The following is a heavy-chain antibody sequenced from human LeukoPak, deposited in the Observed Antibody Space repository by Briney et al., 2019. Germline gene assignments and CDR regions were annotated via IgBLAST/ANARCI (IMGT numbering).Heavy chain of an antibody. D-gene: IGHD2-15*01. V-gene: IGHV3-23*01. CDR1: GFTFSSYA. Sequence: GGSLTLSCAASGFTFSSYAMSWVRQAPGRGLEWVSTLSGSGASTSYADSVKGRFTISRDNSKNTLYLQMNSMRAEDTARYYCAKQKGYCSGGSCYYSDYWGQGTLVTVSS. CDR3: AKQKGYCSGGSCYYSDY. CDR2: LSGSGAST. J-gene: IGHJ4*02.